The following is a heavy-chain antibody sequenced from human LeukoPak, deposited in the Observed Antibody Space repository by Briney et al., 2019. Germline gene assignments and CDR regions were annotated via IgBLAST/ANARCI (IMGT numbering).Heavy chain of an antibody. V-gene: IGHV4-34*01. J-gene: IGHJ4*02. CDR2: INHSGST. Sequence: PSEALSLTCAVYGGSFSGYYWSWIRQPPGKGLEWIGEINHSGSTNYNPSLKSRVTISVDTSKNQFSLKLSSVTAADTAVYYCASGRSSSHSWGQGTLVTVSS. D-gene: IGHD6-13*01. CDR1: GGSFSGYY. CDR3: ASGRSSSHS.